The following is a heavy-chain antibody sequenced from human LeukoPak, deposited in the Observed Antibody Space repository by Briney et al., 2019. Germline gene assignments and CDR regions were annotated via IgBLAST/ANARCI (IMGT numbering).Heavy chain of an antibody. D-gene: IGHD1-26*01. V-gene: IGHV3-23*01. CDR1: GFTFDDYA. CDR2: ISGSGGST. J-gene: IGHJ4*02. Sequence: GGSLRLSCAASGFTFDDYAMHWVRQAPGKGLEWVSAISGSGGSTYYADSVKGRFTISRDNSKNALYLQMNSLRAEDTAVYYCAKDAGYSGSYYLDYWGQGTLVTVSS. CDR3: AKDAGYSGSYYLDY.